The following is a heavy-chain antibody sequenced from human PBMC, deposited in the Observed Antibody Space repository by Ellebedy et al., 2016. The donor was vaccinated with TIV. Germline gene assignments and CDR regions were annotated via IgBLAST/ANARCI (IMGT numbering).Heavy chain of an antibody. CDR1: GGTFSSYA. CDR3: ARALAGIAVADDY. J-gene: IGHJ4*02. CDR2: IIPILGIA. D-gene: IGHD6-19*01. V-gene: IGHV1-69*04. Sequence: SVKVSCXASGGTFSSYAISWVRQAPGQGLEWMGRIIPILGIANYAQKFQGRVTITADKSTSTAYMELSSLRSEDTAVYYCARALAGIAVADDYWGQGTLVTVSS.